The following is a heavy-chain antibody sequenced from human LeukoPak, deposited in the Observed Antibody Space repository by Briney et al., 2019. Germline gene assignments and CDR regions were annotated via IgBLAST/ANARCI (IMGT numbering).Heavy chain of an antibody. D-gene: IGHD3-22*01. V-gene: IGHV1-2*02. CDR3: ARRGPYYYDSSGYSDY. J-gene: IGHJ4*02. CDR2: INPNSGGT. Sequence: ASVKVSCKASGYTFTGYYMHWVRQAPGQGLEWMGWINPNSGGTNYAQKFQGRVTMTRDTSISTAYMELSRLRSDDTAVYYCARRGPYYYDSSGYSDYWGQGTLVTVSS. CDR1: GYTFTGYY.